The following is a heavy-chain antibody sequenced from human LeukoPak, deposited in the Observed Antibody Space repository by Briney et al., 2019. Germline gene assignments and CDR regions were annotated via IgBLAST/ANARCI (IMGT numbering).Heavy chain of an antibody. CDR2: ISGSGGST. CDR3: VKAGYYHSSDYYYYFHH. D-gene: IGHD3-22*01. CDR1: GFTFSSYA. J-gene: IGHJ1*01. V-gene: IGHV3-23*01. Sequence: PGGSLRLSCAASGFTFSSYAMSWVRQAPGKGLEWVSAISGSGGSTYYADSVKGRFTISRDNSKNTLYLQMNSLRPEDTAVYYCVKAGYYHSSDYYYYFHHWGQGTLVSVSS.